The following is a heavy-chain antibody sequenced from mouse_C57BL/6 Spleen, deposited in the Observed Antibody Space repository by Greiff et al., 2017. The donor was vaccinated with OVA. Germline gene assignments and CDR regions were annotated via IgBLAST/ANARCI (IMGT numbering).Heavy chain of an antibody. J-gene: IGHJ3*01. CDR2: ISSGSSTI. D-gene: IGHD2-3*01. CDR1: GFTFSDYG. CDR3: ANASYGGYCWFAY. Sequence: EVQRVESGGGLVKPGGSLKLSCAASGFTFSDYGMHWVRQAPGKGLEWVAYISSGSSTIYYADTVKGRFTITIDNAKNTLFLQMTSLRSEDTAMYYCANASYGGYCWFAYWGQGTLVTVSA. V-gene: IGHV5-17*01.